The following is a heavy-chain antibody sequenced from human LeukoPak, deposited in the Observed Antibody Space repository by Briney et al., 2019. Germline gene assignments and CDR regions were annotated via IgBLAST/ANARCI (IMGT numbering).Heavy chain of an antibody. V-gene: IGHV3-23*01. CDR2: ISGSGGST. Sequence: GGSLRLFCAASGFTFCNYGMIWVRQAPGKGLDWVSVISGSGGSTFYADSVKGRFTISRDNSKNTLYLQMNSLRAEDTAVYYCANFRLAHDSSGYSKWFDPWGQGTLVTVSS. CDR1: GFTFCNYG. D-gene: IGHD3-22*01. J-gene: IGHJ5*02. CDR3: ANFRLAHDSSGYSKWFDP.